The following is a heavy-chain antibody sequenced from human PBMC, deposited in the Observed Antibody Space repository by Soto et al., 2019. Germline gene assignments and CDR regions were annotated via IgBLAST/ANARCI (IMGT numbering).Heavy chain of an antibody. CDR2: IYWDDDK. V-gene: IGHV2-5*02. D-gene: IGHD3-3*01. J-gene: IGHJ4*02. CDR3: ALRGYDFWSGYSKLYYFDY. CDR1: GFSLSTSGVA. Sequence: QITLKESGPTLVKPTQTFTLTCTFSGFSLSTSGVAVGWIRQPPGKALEWLALIYWDDDKRYSPSLKSRLTITKDTSKNQVVLTMTNMDPVDTATYYCALRGYDFWSGYSKLYYFDYWGQGTLVTVSS.